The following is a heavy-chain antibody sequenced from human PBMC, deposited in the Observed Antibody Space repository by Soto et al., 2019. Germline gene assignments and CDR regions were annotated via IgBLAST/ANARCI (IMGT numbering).Heavy chain of an antibody. D-gene: IGHD4-17*01. CDR1: GFTFINAW. CDR3: TTDRATVSTGFDY. Sequence: EVQVVESGGDLVKPGGSLRLSCEASGFTFINAWMSWVRQAPGKGREWVGRIKTNADGGTTDYAAPVKGRFTISRDDLRTTVYLQMSSLRTEDTAVYYCTTDRATVSTGFDYWGQGTLVTVSS. J-gene: IGHJ4*02. V-gene: IGHV3-15*01. CDR2: IKTNADGGTT.